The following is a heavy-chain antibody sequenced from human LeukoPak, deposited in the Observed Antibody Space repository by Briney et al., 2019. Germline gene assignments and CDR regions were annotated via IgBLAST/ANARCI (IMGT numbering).Heavy chain of an antibody. CDR3: AKDIYPGIFDP. J-gene: IGHJ5*02. V-gene: IGHV3-21*01. CDR1: GFTFSNYW. Sequence: GGSLRLSCAASGFTFSNYWMHWVRQVPGKGLEWVSSITSSSTYIYYADSVKGRFTMSRDNAKNSVYLEMNSLRAEDTAVYYCAKDIYPGIFDPWGRGTLVTVSS. D-gene: IGHD2-2*02. CDR2: ITSSSTYI.